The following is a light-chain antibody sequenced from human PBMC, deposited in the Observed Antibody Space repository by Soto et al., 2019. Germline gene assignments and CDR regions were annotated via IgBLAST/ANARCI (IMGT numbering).Light chain of an antibody. CDR2: GAS. Sequence: EIVLTQSPGTLSLSPGERATLSCRASQSITSTDLAWYQQRPGQAPRLLIYGASTRATGIPDRFSGSGSGTDFTLTISRLEPEDFAVYFCQHYGSLPLTFGGGTKVDIK. J-gene: IGKJ4*01. V-gene: IGKV3-20*01. CDR1: QSITSTD. CDR3: QHYGSLPLT.